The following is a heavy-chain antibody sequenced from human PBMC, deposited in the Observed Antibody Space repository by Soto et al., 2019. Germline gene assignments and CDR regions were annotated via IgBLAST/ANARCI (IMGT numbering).Heavy chain of an antibody. J-gene: IGHJ4*02. V-gene: IGHV3-23*01. D-gene: IGHD2-15*01. Sequence: EVQLLESGGGLVQPGESLRVSCAASGFTFSSYAMSWVRQAPGKGLEWVSAISGSGGSTYYADSVKGRFTISRDNSKNTLYLQMNSLRAEDTAVYYCAKDPGYCSGGSCYWFDYWGQGTLVTVSS. CDR2: ISGSGGST. CDR3: AKDPGYCSGGSCYWFDY. CDR1: GFTFSSYA.